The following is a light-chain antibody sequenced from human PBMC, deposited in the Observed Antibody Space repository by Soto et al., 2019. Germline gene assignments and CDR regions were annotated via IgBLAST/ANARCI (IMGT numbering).Light chain of an antibody. Sequence: QLTQSPSSLSAPVGDRFTITCRASEDIISYLVWYQQKPGKAPKNLIYAASTLQSGVPSRFSGSGSGTDFTLTISSLQPEDAATYYCQQLNSFPLTFGGGTKVDIK. CDR3: QQLNSFPLT. V-gene: IGKV1-9*01. CDR2: AAS. J-gene: IGKJ4*01. CDR1: EDIISY.